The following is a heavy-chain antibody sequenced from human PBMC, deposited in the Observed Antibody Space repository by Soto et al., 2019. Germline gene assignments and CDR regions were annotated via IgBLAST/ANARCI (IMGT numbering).Heavy chain of an antibody. V-gene: IGHV3-48*03. J-gene: IGHJ3*02. CDR1: GFTFSSYE. Sequence: PGGSLRLSCAASGFTFSSYEMNWVRQAPGKGLEWVSYISSSGSTIYYADSVKGRFTISRDNAKNSLYLQMNSLRAEDTAVYYCARAGSYYGNAFDIWGQGTMVTVSS. D-gene: IGHD1-26*01. CDR3: ARAGSYYGNAFDI. CDR2: ISSSGSTI.